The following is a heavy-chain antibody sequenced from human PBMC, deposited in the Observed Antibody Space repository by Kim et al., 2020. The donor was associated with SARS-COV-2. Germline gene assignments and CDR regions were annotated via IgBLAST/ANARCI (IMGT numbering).Heavy chain of an antibody. CDR3: AKDDSGFLRFSWYFDL. Sequence: SETLSLTCNVSGYSISSGYYWGWIRQPPGKGLEWIGRSYHSGSTYYNPSLKSRVTISVDTSKNQLSLKLSSLTAAATAIYYCAKDDSGFLRFSWYFDLWGRGTLVTVSS. CDR1: GYSISSGYY. V-gene: IGHV4-38-2*02. D-gene: IGHD5-12*01. J-gene: IGHJ2*01. CDR2: SYHSGST.